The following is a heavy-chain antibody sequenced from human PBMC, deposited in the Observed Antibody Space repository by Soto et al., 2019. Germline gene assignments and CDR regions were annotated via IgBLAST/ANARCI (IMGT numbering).Heavy chain of an antibody. Sequence: GGSLRLSCAASGFTFSSYEMNWVRQAPGKGLEWVSYISSSGSTIYYADSVKGRFTISRDNAKNSLYLQMNSLRAEDTAVYYCPREGTVVTEDAFDIWGQGTMVTVSS. J-gene: IGHJ3*02. D-gene: IGHD2-15*01. V-gene: IGHV3-48*03. CDR3: PREGTVVTEDAFDI. CDR2: ISSSGSTI. CDR1: GFTFSSYE.